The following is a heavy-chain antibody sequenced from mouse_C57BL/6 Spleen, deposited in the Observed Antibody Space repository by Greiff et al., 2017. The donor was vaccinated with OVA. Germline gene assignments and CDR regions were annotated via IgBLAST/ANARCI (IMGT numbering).Heavy chain of an antibody. D-gene: IGHD1-1*01. Sequence: VQLQQSGPELVKPGASVKISCKASGYTFTDYYMNWVQQSHGKSLEWIGDINPNNGGTSYNQKFKGKATLTVDKSSSTAYMELRSLTSEDSAVYYCARVTTVVPFDVWGTGTTVTVSS. V-gene: IGHV1-26*01. CDR1: GYTFTDYY. CDR3: ARVTTVVPFDV. J-gene: IGHJ1*03. CDR2: INPNNGGT.